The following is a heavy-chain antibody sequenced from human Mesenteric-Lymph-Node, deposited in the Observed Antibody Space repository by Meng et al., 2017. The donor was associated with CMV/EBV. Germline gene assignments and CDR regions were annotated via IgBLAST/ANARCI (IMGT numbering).Heavy chain of an antibody. CDR1: GFTFISYW. D-gene: IGHD2-2*01. CDR3: ARVEPPAGYGLDY. Sequence: GESLKISCAASGFTFISYWMHWVRQAPGRGLVWVSRINPDGSTTYYADSVKGRFTISRDNAKNTVYLQMNSLRAEDTAVYYCARVEPPAGYGLDYWGQGTLVPFSS. V-gene: IGHV3-74*01. CDR2: INPDGSTT. J-gene: IGHJ4*02.